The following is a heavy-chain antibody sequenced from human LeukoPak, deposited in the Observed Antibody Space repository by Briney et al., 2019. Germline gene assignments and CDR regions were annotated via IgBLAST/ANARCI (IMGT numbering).Heavy chain of an antibody. CDR1: GGTFSSYA. V-gene: IGHV1-69*13. Sequence: GASVKVSCKASGGTFSSYAISWVRQAPGQGREWMGGIIPIFGTANYAQKFQGRVTITADESTSTAYMELSSLRSEDTAVYYCAVPGSGSGSPGLAKYRGTFDYWGQGTLVTVSS. CDR3: AVPGSGSGSPGLAKYRGTFDY. J-gene: IGHJ4*02. CDR2: IIPIFGTA. D-gene: IGHD3-10*01.